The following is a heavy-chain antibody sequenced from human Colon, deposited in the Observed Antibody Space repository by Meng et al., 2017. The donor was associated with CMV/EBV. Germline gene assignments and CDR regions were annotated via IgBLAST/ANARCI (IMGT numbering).Heavy chain of an antibody. J-gene: IGHJ4*02. D-gene: IGHD6-13*01. CDR2: ISGDGSTI. CDR3: ARSPGIAAAGLGDY. V-gene: IGHV3-11*01. CDR1: GFTFSDYD. Sequence: LSLTCVASGFTFSDYDMSWIRQAPGKGLQWVSHISGDGSTIYYADSVKGRFTISRDNAKNSLYLQMNSLTAEDTAVYYCARSPGIAAAGLGDYWGQGTLVTVSS.